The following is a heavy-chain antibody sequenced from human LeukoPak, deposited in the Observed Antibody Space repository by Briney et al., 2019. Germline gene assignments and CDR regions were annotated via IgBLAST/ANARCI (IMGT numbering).Heavy chain of an antibody. CDR1: GFTVSSNY. CDR3: ARDLGYYDSSGYYYPFVDYYYYMDV. CDR2: IYSGGST. J-gene: IGHJ6*03. V-gene: IGHV3-66*01. D-gene: IGHD3-22*01. Sequence: PGGSLRLSCAASGFTVSSNYMSWVRQAPGKGLEWVSVIYSGGSTYYADSVKGRFTISRDNSKNTLYLQMNSLRAEDTAVYYRARDLGYYDSSGYYYPFVDYYYYMDVWGKGTTVTISS.